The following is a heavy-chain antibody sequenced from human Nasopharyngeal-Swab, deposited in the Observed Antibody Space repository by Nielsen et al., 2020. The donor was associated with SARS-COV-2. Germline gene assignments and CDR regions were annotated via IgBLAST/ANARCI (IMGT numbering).Heavy chain of an antibody. D-gene: IGHD2-15*01. J-gene: IGHJ6*02. Sequence: SETLSLTFAVYGGSFSGYYWSWIRQPPGKGLEWIGEINHSGSTNYNPSLKSRVTISVDTSKNQFSLKLSSVTAADTAVYYCARVAVVVSYYYYGMDVWGQGTTVTVSS. V-gene: IGHV4-34*01. CDR1: GGSFSGYY. CDR2: INHSGST. CDR3: ARVAVVVSYYYYGMDV.